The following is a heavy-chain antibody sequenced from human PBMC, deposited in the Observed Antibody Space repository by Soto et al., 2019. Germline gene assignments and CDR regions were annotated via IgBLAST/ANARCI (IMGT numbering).Heavy chain of an antibody. J-gene: IGHJ6*03. V-gene: IGHV4-34*01. CDR3: ARVLRYFDWHYYYYYMDV. D-gene: IGHD3-9*01. CDR2: INHSGST. Sequence: SETLSLTCAVYGGSFSGYYWSWIRQPPGKGLEWIGEINHSGSTNYNPSLKSRVTISVDTSKNQFSLKLSSVTAADTAVYYCARVLRYFDWHYYYYYMDVWGKGTTVTVS. CDR1: GGSFSGYY.